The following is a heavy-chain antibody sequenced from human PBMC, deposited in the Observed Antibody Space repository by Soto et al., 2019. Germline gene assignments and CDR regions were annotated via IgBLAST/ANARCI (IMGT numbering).Heavy chain of an antibody. CDR2: INSGGDNT. Sequence: GGSLRLSCTASGFTFSSYAMSWVRQAPGKGLEWVSGINSGGDNTYYADSVKGRFSISRDNSKNTVFLQMNSLGAEDTALYYCARALPAWFDPSGQGALVTVSS. CDR3: ARALPAWFDP. V-gene: IGHV3-23*01. J-gene: IGHJ5*02. CDR1: GFTFSSYA.